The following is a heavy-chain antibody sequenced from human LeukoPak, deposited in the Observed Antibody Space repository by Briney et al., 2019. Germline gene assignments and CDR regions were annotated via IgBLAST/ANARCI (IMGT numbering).Heavy chain of an antibody. J-gene: IGHJ4*02. CDR1: GFTFSSYG. Sequence: GGSLRLSCAASGFTFSSYGMHWVRQAPGKGLEWVAVIWYDGSNKYYVDSVKGRFTISRDNSKNTLYLQMNSLRAEDTAVYYCARSEEYYYDSSGYYGDYWGQGTLVTVSS. CDR3: ARSEEYYYDSSGYYGDY. D-gene: IGHD3-22*01. CDR2: IWYDGSNK. V-gene: IGHV3-33*01.